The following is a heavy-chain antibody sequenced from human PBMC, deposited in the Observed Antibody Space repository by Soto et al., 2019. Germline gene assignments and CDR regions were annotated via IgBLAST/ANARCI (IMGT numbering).Heavy chain of an antibody. J-gene: IGHJ5*02. CDR2: MSYDGSKQ. CDR1: GFIFRNYG. Sequence: GGSLRLSCGASGFIFRNYGMHWVRQGPGRGLEWVAIMSYDGSKQYYADSVKGRFTISRDNSKNTLYLEMSSLRAEDSAVYYCARDTGDCSTISRNPGNNWFDPWGQGTLVTVSS. V-gene: IGHV3-30*03. CDR3: ARDTGDCSTISRNPGNNWFDP. D-gene: IGHD2-21*01.